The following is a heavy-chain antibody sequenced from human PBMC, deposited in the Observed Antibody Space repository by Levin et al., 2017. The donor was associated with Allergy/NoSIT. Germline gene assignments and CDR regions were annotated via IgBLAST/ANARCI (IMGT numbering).Heavy chain of an antibody. CDR1: GFTFSSFA. Sequence: PGGSLRLSCAASGFTFSSFAMTWVRQAPGKGLEWVSSISGSGGTTYYADSVKGRFTISRDNSKNTLYLQMNSLRAEDTAVYYCAKGIGAAVGSRGFDIWGQGTMVTVSS. V-gene: IGHV3-23*01. CDR2: ISGSGGTT. J-gene: IGHJ3*02. D-gene: IGHD6-13*01. CDR3: AKGIGAAVGSRGFDI.